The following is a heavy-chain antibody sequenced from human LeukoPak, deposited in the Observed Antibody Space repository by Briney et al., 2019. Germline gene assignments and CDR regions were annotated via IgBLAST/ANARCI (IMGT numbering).Heavy chain of an antibody. CDR2: ISGSGGST. D-gene: IGHD3-10*01. J-gene: IGHJ4*02. V-gene: IGHV3-23*01. CDR1: GFTFSSYA. CDR3: AKPWVPERFGELSPFDY. Sequence: GGSLRLSCAASGFTFSSYAMSWVRQAPGKGLEWVSAISGSGGSTYYAVSVKGRFTISRDNSKNTLYLQMNSLRAEDTAVYYCAKPWVPERFGELSPFDYWGQGTLVTVSS.